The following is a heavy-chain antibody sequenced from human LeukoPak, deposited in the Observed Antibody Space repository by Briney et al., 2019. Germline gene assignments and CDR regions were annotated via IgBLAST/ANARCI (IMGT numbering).Heavy chain of an antibody. J-gene: IGHJ4*02. CDR1: GFTFSSYA. Sequence: PGGSLRLSCAASGFTFSSYAMHWVRQTPGKGLEWVAVISYDGSNKYYADSVKGRFTISRDNSKNTLYLQMDSLRAEDTAVYYCATAGYDVSVRYSEIPNWGQGTLVTVSS. D-gene: IGHD5-12*01. V-gene: IGHV3-30-3*01. CDR2: ISYDGSNK. CDR3: ATAGYDVSVRYSEIPN.